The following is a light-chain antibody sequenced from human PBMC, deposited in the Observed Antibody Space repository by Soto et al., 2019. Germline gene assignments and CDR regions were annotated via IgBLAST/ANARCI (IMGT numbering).Light chain of an antibody. J-gene: IGLJ2*01. V-gene: IGLV4-69*01. CDR2: LYSDGSH. Sequence: QSVLTQSPSASASLGASVKLTCTLSSGHSTYAIAWHQQQPEKGPRYLMNLYSDGSHKKGDGVPDRSSGSSSGAERYLTISSLQSEDEADYYCQTWGTGLQVFGGGTKVTVL. CDR1: SGHSTYA. CDR3: QTWGTGLQV.